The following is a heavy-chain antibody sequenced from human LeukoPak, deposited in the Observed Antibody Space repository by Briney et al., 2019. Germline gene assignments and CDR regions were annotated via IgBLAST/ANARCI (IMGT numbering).Heavy chain of an antibody. V-gene: IGHV1-18*01. J-gene: IGHJ5*02. CDR1: GYTFTRYG. CDR3: ARGSINYYGSGTPNWFDP. Sequence: ASVKVSCKASGYTFTRYGISWVRQAPGQGVEWMGWISAYNGNTNYAQKLQGRVTMTTDTSTSTAYMELRSLRSEDTAVYYCARGSINYYGSGTPNWFDPWGQGTLVTVSS. D-gene: IGHD3-10*01. CDR2: ISAYNGNT.